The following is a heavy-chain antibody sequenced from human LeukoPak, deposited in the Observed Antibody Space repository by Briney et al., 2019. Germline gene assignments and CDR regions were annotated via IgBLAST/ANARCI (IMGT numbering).Heavy chain of an antibody. Sequence: GESLKISCKASGYSFTTYWIAWVRQMPGKGLEWMGMIYPGDSDTRYSPSFQGQITISVDKSISIAYLQWSSLKASDTAMYYCARLVSSSTSPGYYGMDVWGQGTTVTVSS. CDR2: IYPGDSDT. V-gene: IGHV5-51*01. J-gene: IGHJ6*02. CDR1: GYSFTTYW. D-gene: IGHD2-2*01. CDR3: ARLVSSSTSPGYYGMDV.